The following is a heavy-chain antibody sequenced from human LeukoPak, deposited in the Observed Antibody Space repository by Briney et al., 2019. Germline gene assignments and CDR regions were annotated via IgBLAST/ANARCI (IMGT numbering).Heavy chain of an antibody. CDR2: INHSGST. CDR3: ARGGPYGSGSSLDY. V-gene: IGHV4-34*01. D-gene: IGHD3-10*01. J-gene: IGHJ4*02. CDR1: GGSFSGYY. Sequence: SETLSLTCAVYGGSFSGYYWSWIRQPPGKGLEWIGEINHSGSTNYNPSLKSRVTISVDTSKNQFSLKLSSVIAADTAVYYCARGGPYGSGSSLDYWGQGTLVTVSS.